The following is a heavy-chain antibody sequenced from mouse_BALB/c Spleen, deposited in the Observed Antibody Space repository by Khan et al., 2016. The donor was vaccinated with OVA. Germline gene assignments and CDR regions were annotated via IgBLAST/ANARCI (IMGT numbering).Heavy chain of an antibody. J-gene: IGHJ2*01. Sequence: EVELVESGPGLVKPSQSLSITCTVTGYSITSDYAWNWIRQFPGNKLEWMGYISYSGSTSYNPSLKSRISITRDTSKNQFFLQLNSVTTEDTATYYCARSIMANWGQGTTLTVSS. CDR2: ISYSGST. CDR3: ARSIMAN. V-gene: IGHV3-2*02. CDR1: GYSITSDYA.